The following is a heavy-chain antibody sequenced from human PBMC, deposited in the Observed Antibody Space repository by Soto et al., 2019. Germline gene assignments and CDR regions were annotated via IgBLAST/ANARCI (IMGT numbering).Heavy chain of an antibody. CDR2: ISYDGSNK. CDR3: ATAGYYYGSGSYYYYYYXMDV. D-gene: IGHD3-10*01. CDR1: GFTFSSYG. V-gene: IGHV3-30*03. J-gene: IGHJ6*03. Sequence: GGSLRLSCAASGFTFSSYGMHWVRQAPGKGLEWVAVISYDGSNKYYADSVKGRFTISRDNSKNTLYLQMNSLRAEDTAVYYCATAGYYYGSGSYYYYYYXMDVWGKGTTVTVSS.